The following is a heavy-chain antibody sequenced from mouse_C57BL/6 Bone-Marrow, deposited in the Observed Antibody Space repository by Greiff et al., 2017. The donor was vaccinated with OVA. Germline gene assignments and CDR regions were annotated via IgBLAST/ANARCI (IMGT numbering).Heavy chain of an antibody. CDR3: ARWAPNWYYFDY. CDR1: GYTFTSYW. CDR2: IHPNSGST. V-gene: IGHV1-64*01. D-gene: IGHD4-1*01. J-gene: IGHJ2*01. Sequence: QVQLQQPGAELVKPGASVKLSCKASGYTFTSYWMHWVKQRPGQGLEWIGMIHPNSGSTNYNEKFKSKATLTVDKSSSTAYMQLSSLTSEDSAVYYGARWAPNWYYFDYWGQGTTLTVSS.